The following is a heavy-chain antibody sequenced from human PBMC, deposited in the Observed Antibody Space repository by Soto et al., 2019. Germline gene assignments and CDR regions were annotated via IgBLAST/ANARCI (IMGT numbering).Heavy chain of an antibody. CDR2: IYYSGST. D-gene: IGHD2-2*01. J-gene: IGHJ4*02. CDR1: GGSISSSSYY. Sequence: SETLSLTCTVSGGSISSSSYYWGWIRQPPGKGLEWIGSIYYSGSTYYNPSLKSRVTISVDTSKNQFSLKLSSVTAADTAVYYCASGIVPAVGSLDYWGQGTLVNVSS. CDR3: ASGIVPAVGSLDY. V-gene: IGHV4-39*01.